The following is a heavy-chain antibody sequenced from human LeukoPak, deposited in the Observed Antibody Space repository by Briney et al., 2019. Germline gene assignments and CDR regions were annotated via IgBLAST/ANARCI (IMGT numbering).Heavy chain of an antibody. CDR2: INPHSGGT. CDR3: AREFMRVTAFDI. Sequence: ASVKVSCKASGYTFSDNYIDWGRQAPGQGLEWMGWINPHSGGTNYGENFEGRVTLTRDTSSSTAYMDLSSLISDDTAVYYCAREFMRVTAFDIWGQGTMVTVSS. CDR1: GYTFSDNY. D-gene: IGHD2-21*02. V-gene: IGHV1-2*02. J-gene: IGHJ3*02.